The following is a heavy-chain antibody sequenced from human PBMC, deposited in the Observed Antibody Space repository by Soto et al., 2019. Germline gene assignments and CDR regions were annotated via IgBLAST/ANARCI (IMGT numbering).Heavy chain of an antibody. CDR1: GGTFSSYA. CDR3: ARADCSSTSCYRPGAFDI. D-gene: IGHD2-2*02. V-gene: IGHV1-69*01. Sequence: QVQLVQSGAEVKKPGSSVKVSCKASGGTFSSYAISWVRQAPGQELEWMGGIIPIFGTANYAQKFQGRVTITADESTSTAYMELSSLRSEDTAVYYCARADCSSTSCYRPGAFDIWGQGTMVTVSS. CDR2: IIPIFGTA. J-gene: IGHJ3*02.